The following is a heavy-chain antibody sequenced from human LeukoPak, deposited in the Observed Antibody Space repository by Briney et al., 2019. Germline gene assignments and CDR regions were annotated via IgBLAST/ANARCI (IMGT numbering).Heavy chain of an antibody. CDR2: IYSGGST. J-gene: IGHJ3*02. CDR3: ARDLPSYDYVWGSYRHDAFDI. V-gene: IGHV3-53*01. Sequence: GGSLRLSCAASGFTVSSNYMSWVRQAPGKGLEWVSVIYSGGSTYYADSLKGRFTSSRDNSKNTLYLQMNSLRAEDTAVYYCARDLPSYDYVWGSYRHDAFDIWGQGTMVTVSS. D-gene: IGHD3-16*02. CDR1: GFTVSSNY.